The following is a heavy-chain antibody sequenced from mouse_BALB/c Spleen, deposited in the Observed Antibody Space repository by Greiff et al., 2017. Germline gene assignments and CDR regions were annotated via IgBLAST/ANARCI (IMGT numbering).Heavy chain of an antibody. CDR2: ISYSGST. CDR1: GDSITSGY. CDR3: ARYPLIYYDYDGGFAY. Sequence: EVKLVESGPSLVKPSQTLSLTCSVTGDSITSGYWNWIRKFPGNKLEYMGYISYSGSTYYNPSLKSRISITRDTSKNQYYLQLNSVTTEDTATYYCARYPLIYYDYDGGFAYWGQGTLVTVSA. D-gene: IGHD2-4*01. V-gene: IGHV3-8*02. J-gene: IGHJ3*01.